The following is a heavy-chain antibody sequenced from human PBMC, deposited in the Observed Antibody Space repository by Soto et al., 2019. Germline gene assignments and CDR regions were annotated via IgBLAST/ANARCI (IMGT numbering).Heavy chain of an antibody. CDR1: AFNLKNFV. J-gene: IGHJ3*02. Sequence: WRSLRLSCVTSAFNLKNFVMDWLRQVPGKRLGWVSSSTFDGGSTFYAGSVKGRFTIARDNANNTLYLEMNKLRAEDTAVYFCAKRTTSGWYFHCPGGFDIWGQGTLVTVSS. CDR3: AKRTTSGWYFHCPGGFDI. V-gene: IGHV3-23*01. D-gene: IGHD6-19*01. CDR2: STFDGGST.